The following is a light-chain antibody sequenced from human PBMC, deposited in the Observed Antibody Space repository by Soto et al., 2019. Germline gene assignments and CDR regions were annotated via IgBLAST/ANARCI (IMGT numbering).Light chain of an antibody. V-gene: IGKV1-27*01. CDR1: QGISNY. CDR2: AAS. J-gene: IGKJ1*01. Sequence: DIQMTQSPSSLSTSVGDRVTITCRASQGISNYLAWYKQKPGKVPKLLIYAASTLQSGVPSRFSGSGSGTDFTLTISSLQPEDVETYYCQKYNSAPWTFGQGTKVDIK. CDR3: QKYNSAPWT.